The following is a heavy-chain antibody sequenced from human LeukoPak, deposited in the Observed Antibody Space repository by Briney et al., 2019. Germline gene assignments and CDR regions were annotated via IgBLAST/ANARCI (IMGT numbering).Heavy chain of an antibody. V-gene: IGHV1-18*01. CDR2: ISAYNGNT. J-gene: IGHJ4*02. CDR3: ASIYGDYGVHYFDY. Sequence: GASVKVSCKASGYTFTSYGISWVRQAPGQGLEWMGWISAYNGNTNYAQKLQGRVTMTTDTSTSTAYMELRSLRSDATAVYYFASIYGDYGVHYFDYWGQGTLVTVSS. D-gene: IGHD4-17*01. CDR1: GYTFTSYG.